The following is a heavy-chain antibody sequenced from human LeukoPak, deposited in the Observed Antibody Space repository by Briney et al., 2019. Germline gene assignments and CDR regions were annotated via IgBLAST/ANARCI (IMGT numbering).Heavy chain of an antibody. CDR1: GFTFDSYA. D-gene: IGHD3-10*01. V-gene: IGHV3-23*01. CDR3: AKDLLLWFGELLSSAPPPFDY. CDR2: FSGSRGST. J-gene: IGHJ4*02. Sequence: PGGSLRLSCAASGFTFDSYAMNWVRQAPGKGLEWVSGFSGSRGSTYYADSVKGRFTISRDNSKNTLYLQMNSLRAEDTAVYYCAKDLLLWFGELLSSAPPPFDYWGQGTLVTVSS.